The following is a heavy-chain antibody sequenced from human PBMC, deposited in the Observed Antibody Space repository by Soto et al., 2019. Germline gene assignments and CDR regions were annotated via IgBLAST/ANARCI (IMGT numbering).Heavy chain of an antibody. V-gene: IGHV3-23*01. Sequence: GGSLRLSCAASGFTFSSYAMSWVRQAPGKGLEWVSAISGSGGSTYYADSVKGRFTISRDNSKNTLYLQMNSLRAEDTAVYYCAKGLMVYASIAVAGTGSDYYYYYGMDVWGQGTTVTVSS. D-gene: IGHD6-19*01. CDR1: GFTFSSYA. CDR2: ISGSGGST. J-gene: IGHJ6*02. CDR3: AKGLMVYASIAVAGTGSDYYYYYGMDV.